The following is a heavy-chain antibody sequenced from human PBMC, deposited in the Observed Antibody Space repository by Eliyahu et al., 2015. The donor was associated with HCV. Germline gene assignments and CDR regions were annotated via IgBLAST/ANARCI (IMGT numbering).Heavy chain of an antibody. CDR2: IKSKTDGGTT. CDR3: TTGAPGGFDYYLDV. J-gene: IGHJ6*03. D-gene: IGHD3-10*01. Sequence: EVQLVESGGGLVXPGGSLRLSCAASGFTFSTAWMSWVRQAPGKGXEGIGRIKSKTDGGTTDYAAPVKGRFTISRDDSKSTLYLQMNSLKTEDTAVYYCTTGAPGGFDYYLDVWGQGTTVTVSS. V-gene: IGHV3-15*01. CDR1: GFTFSTAW.